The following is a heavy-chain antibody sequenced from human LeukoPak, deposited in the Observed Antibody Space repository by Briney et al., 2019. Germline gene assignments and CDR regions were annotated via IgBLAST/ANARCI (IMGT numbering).Heavy chain of an antibody. Sequence: PSQTLSLTCTVSGGSISSGGYYWSWIRQHPGRGLEWIGYIYYSGSTYYNPSLKSRVTISVDTSKNQFSLKLSSVTAADTAVYYCAREPLDGYNPGYFDYWGQGTLVTVSS. CDR1: GGSISSGGYY. D-gene: IGHD5-24*01. V-gene: IGHV4-31*03. CDR3: AREPLDGYNPGYFDY. CDR2: IYYSGST. J-gene: IGHJ4*02.